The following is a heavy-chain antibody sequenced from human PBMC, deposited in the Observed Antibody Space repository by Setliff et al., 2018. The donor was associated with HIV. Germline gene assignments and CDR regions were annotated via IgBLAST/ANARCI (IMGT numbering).Heavy chain of an antibody. D-gene: IGHD6-19*01. CDR3: ARDSPQVRIAVTGTTGHDY. Sequence: GGSLRLSCAASGFTFSSYSMNWVRQAPGKGLEWVSSISSSSSYIYYTDSVKGRFTISRDNAKNSLYLQMNSLRAEDTAVYYCARDSPQVRIAVTGTTGHDYWGQGTLVTVSS. CDR1: GFTFSSYS. V-gene: IGHV3-21*01. CDR2: ISSSSSYI. J-gene: IGHJ4*02.